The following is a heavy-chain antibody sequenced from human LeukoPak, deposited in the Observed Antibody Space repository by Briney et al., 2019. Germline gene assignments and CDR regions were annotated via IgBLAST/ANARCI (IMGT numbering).Heavy chain of an antibody. V-gene: IGHV3-23*01. CDR3: ARSGATNPHYYYGMDV. CDR1: GFTFSSYA. Sequence: PGGSLRLSCAASGFTFSSYAMSWVRQAPGKGLEWVSGINSYSGSTYYADSVKGRFTISRDNSKNTLYLQMNSLRAEDTAVYYCARSGATNPHYYYGMDVWGQGTTVTVSS. CDR2: INSYSGST. D-gene: IGHD1-26*01. J-gene: IGHJ6*02.